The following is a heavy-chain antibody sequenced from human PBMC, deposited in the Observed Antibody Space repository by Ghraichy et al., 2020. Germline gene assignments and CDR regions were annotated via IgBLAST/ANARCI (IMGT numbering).Heavy chain of an antibody. CDR2: ISGSGGNR. Sequence: GGSLRLSCAASGFTFSNYAMTWVRQAPGKGLESVSAISGSGGNRHYADSVKGRFTISRDNSKNTVDLQMNSLRADDTAVYYCTRDPGYCSTSTCYAEGGWFDPWGQGALVTVSS. CDR1: GFTFSNYA. J-gene: IGHJ5*02. CDR3: TRDPGYCSTSTCYAEGGWFDP. D-gene: IGHD2-2*01. V-gene: IGHV3-23*01.